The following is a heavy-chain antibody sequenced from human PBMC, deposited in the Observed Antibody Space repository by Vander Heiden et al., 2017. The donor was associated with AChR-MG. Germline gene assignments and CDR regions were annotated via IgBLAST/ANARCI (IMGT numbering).Heavy chain of an antibody. CDR3: AALRSSRYYYYYYMDV. J-gene: IGHJ6*03. Sequence: EVQLVESGGGLVQPGWSLRLSCAASGFTFDDYAMHWVRQAPGKGLEWVSGISWNSGSIGYADSVKGRFTISRDNAKNSLYLQMNSLRAEDTALYYCAALRSSRYYYYYYMDVWGKGTTVTVSS. CDR2: ISWNSGSI. CDR1: GFTFDDYA. D-gene: IGHD6-6*01. V-gene: IGHV3-9*01.